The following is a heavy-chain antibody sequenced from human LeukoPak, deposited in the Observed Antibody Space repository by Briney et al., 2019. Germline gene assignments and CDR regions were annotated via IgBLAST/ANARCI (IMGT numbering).Heavy chain of an antibody. CDR2: IYTSGSTKN. J-gene: IGHJ6*02. CDR1: GGSISSYY. Sequence: PSETLSLTCNVSGGSISSYYWSWVRQPAGKGLEWIGRIYTSGSTKNNYNPSLKSRVTMSVDTSKNQFSLNLSSVTAADTAVYYCARDYYVLRFSPYGMDVWGQGTTVTVSS. V-gene: IGHV4-4*07. CDR3: ARDYYVLRFSPYGMDV. D-gene: IGHD3-3*01.